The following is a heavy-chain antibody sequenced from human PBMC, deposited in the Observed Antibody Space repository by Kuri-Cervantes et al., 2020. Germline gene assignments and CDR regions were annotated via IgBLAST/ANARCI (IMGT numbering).Heavy chain of an antibody. CDR2: IWYDGSNK. CDR3: ARGVTTVGRFDY. V-gene: IGHV3-33*08. D-gene: IGHD4-17*01. Sequence: GESLKISCAASGFTLSNYGIHWVRQAPGKGLEWVAVIWYDGSNKYYADSVKGRFTISRDNSKNTLYLQINSLRAEDTAVYYCARGVTTVGRFDYWGQGTLVTVSS. J-gene: IGHJ4*02. CDR1: GFTLSNYG.